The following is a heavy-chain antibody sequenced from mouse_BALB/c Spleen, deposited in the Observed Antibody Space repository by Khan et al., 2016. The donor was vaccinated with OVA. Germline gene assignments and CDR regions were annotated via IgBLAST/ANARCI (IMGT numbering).Heavy chain of an antibody. CDR2: ISPGSGDT. J-gene: IGHJ3*01. V-gene: IGHV1-77*01. CDR1: GYTFTDYY. D-gene: IGHD1-2*01. CDR3: ARRNYFGYTFAY. Sequence: VQLQESGAELARPGASVKLSCKASGYTFTDYYIKWVKQRTGQGLEWIGEISPGSGDTYYNERFKGKATLTADKSSSTAYMQLSSLTSEASAVYFCARRNYFGYTFAYWGQGTLVTVST.